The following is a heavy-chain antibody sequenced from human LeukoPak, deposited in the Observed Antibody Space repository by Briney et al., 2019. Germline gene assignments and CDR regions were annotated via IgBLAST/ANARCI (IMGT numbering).Heavy chain of an antibody. D-gene: IGHD6-19*01. CDR2: ITTYNGNP. V-gene: IGHV1-18*01. CDR1: GYTFISYG. J-gene: IGHJ4*02. Sequence: ASVKVSCKTSGYTFISYGISWVRQAPGQGLEWMGSITTYNGNPNYAQKFQGRVTMTTDTSTSTAYMELRSLRSDDTAVYYCARMVVAGSYYFDYWGQGTLVTVSS. CDR3: ARMVVAGSYYFDY.